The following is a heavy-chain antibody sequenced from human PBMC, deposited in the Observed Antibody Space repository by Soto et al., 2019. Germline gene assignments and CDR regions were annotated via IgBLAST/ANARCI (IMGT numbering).Heavy chain of an antibody. Sequence: PSETRTLTCSVSGGAINNRDYYWSWIRQHPGKGLEWIGNIFYSGSTDYNPSLKGRLTISIDTSKNEFSLKLTSVTAAETAVYYRARDRHASKSFGSGMVVWGQGTTVTVSS. CDR1: GGAINNRDYY. V-gene: IGHV4-31*03. J-gene: IGHJ6*01. CDR3: ARDRHASKSFGSGMVV. CDR2: IFYSGST. D-gene: IGHD3-16*01.